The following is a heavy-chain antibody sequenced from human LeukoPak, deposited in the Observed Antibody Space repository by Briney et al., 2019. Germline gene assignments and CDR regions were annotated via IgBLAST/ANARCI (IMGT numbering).Heavy chain of an antibody. D-gene: IGHD3-10*01. J-gene: IGHJ4*02. V-gene: IGHV4-34*01. CDR3: AGNYYGSGSYYSEDRY. CDR2: INHSGST. CDR1: GGSFSGYY. Sequence: SETLSLTCAVYGGSFSGYYWSWIRQPPGKGLEWIGEINHSGSTNYNPSLKSRVTISVDTSKNQFSLKLSSVTAADTAVYYCAGNYYGSGSYYSEDRYWGQGTLVTVSS.